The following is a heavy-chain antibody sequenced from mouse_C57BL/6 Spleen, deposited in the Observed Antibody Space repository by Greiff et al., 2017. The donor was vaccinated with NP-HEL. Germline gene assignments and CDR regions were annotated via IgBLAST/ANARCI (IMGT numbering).Heavy chain of an antibody. CDR2: INPNNGGT. D-gene: IGHD1-1*01. Sequence: EVQLQQSGPELVKPGASVKIPCKASGYTFTDYNMDWVKQSHGKSLEWIGDINPNNGGTIYNQKFKGKATLTVDKSSSTAYMELRSLTSEDTAVYYCARGETTVVAPDWYFDVWGTGTTVTVSS. J-gene: IGHJ1*03. V-gene: IGHV1-18*01. CDR3: ARGETTVVAPDWYFDV. CDR1: GYTFTDYN.